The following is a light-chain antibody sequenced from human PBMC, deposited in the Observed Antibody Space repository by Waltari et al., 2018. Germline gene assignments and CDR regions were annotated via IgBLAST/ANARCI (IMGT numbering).Light chain of an antibody. J-gene: IGLJ1*01. V-gene: IGLV2-14*01. CDR2: EVT. CDR1: SSDVGGYKY. CDR3: SSYTTTSTYV. Sequence: QSALTQPASVSGSPGPSITVSCTGTSSDVGGYKYVSWYQLHPGKAPKLIIYEVTNRPSGISNRFSGSKSGNTASLTISGLQTEDEADYYCSSYTTTSTYVFGSGTKVTVL.